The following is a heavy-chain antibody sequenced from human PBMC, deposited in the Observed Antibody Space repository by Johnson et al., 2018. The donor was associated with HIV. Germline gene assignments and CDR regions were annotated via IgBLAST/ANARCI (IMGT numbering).Heavy chain of an antibody. CDR1: GFTFSDYY. CDR2: IRTSSSTI. D-gene: IGHD3-10*01. J-gene: IGHJ3*02. Sequence: QVQLVESGGGLVKPGGSLRLSCAASGFTFSDYYMSWIRQAPGKGPEWISYIRTSSSTIYYADSVKGRFTISRDNAKISLYLQMDRLRAEDTAVYYCARVSWQKQSGDVFDIWGQGTMVTVAS. V-gene: IGHV3-11*04. CDR3: ARVSWQKQSGDVFDI.